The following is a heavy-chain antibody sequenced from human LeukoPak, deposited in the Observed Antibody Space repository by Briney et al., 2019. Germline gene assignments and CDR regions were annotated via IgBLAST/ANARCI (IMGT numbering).Heavy chain of an antibody. CDR2: IHPSTGNP. CDR1: GYTFTNYA. Sequence: EASVKVSCKTSGYTFTNYAMNWVRQAPGQGLEWMGWIHPSTGNPTYAQGFTGRFVFSLDTSVSTTYLQISSLKAEDAAVYYCARRYSSPDYWGQGTLVTVSS. CDR3: ARRYSSPDY. V-gene: IGHV7-4-1*02. J-gene: IGHJ4*02. D-gene: IGHD6-13*01.